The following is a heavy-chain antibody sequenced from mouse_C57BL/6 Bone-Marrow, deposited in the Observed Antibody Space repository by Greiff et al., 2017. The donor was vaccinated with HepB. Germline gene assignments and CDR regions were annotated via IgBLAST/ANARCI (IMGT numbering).Heavy chain of an antibody. Sequence: VQLQQPGAELVKPGASVKLSCKASGYTFTSYWMHWVKQRPGQGLEWIGMIHPNSGSTNYNEKFKSKATLTVDKSSSTAYMQLSSLTSEDSAVYYCARGGKGLWYFDVWGTGTTVTVSS. J-gene: IGHJ1*03. CDR2: IHPNSGST. CDR3: ARGGKGLWYFDV. CDR1: GYTFTSYW. V-gene: IGHV1-64*01. D-gene: IGHD1-1*02.